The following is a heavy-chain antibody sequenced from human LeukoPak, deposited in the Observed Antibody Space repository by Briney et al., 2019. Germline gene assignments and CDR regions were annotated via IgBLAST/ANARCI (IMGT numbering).Heavy chain of an antibody. Sequence: SETLSLTCTVSGGSISSNTNYWGWIRQSPGKGLEWIGSIYYSGTTYYNPSLKSRVTISVDTSKNQFSLKLSSVTAADTAVYYCARGWFPDIWGQGTMVTVSS. V-gene: IGHV4-39*07. CDR3: ARGWFPDI. CDR1: GGSISSNTNY. CDR2: IYYSGTT. J-gene: IGHJ3*02. D-gene: IGHD3-10*01.